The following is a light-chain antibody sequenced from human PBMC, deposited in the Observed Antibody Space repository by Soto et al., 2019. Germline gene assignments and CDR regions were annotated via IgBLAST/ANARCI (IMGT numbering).Light chain of an antibody. Sequence: DIPMTQSPSSLSASVGDRVTITCRASEGISNCLAWYQQKPGKVPKLLIYAASTVQSGVPSRFSGSGSGTDFTLTISSLHPEDVATYYCQRYNSDPWTFGQGTKVEI. CDR3: QRYNSDPWT. V-gene: IGKV1-27*01. CDR1: EGISNC. CDR2: AAS. J-gene: IGKJ1*01.